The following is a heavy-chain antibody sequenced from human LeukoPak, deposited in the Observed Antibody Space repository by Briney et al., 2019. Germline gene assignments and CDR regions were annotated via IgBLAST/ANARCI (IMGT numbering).Heavy chain of an antibody. CDR1: GGSFSGYY. CDR2: INHSGST. Sequence: SETLSLTCAVYGGSFSGYYWSWIRQPPGKGLEWIGEINHSGSTNYNPSLKSRVTISVDTSKNQFSLKLSSVTAADTAVYYCARSPHYYDSSGFDYWGQGTLVTVSS. CDR3: ARSPHYYDSSGFDY. J-gene: IGHJ4*02. V-gene: IGHV4-34*01. D-gene: IGHD3-22*01.